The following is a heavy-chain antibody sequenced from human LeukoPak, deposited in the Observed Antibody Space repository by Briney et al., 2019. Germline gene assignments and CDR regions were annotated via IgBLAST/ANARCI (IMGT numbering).Heavy chain of an antibody. CDR1: GGSISSGGYY. CDR3: ARRDHYYYGMDV. J-gene: IGHJ6*02. Sequence: SETLSLTCTVSGGSISSGGYYWSWIRQHPGKGLEWIGYIYYSGSTNYNPSPKSRVTISVDTSKNQFSLKLSSVTAADTAVYYCARRDHYYYGMDVWGQGTTVTVSS. V-gene: IGHV4-61*08. CDR2: IYYSGST.